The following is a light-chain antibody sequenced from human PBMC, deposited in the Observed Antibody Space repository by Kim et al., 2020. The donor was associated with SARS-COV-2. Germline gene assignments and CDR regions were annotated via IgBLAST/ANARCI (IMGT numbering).Light chain of an antibody. J-gene: IGLJ1*01. CDR3: NSHTPSSTYV. Sequence: HSHTISCTDTRSAVGSYNSVSWYQQHPGKAPKLIMYDVSERASGVSNRFSGSQSGNTASLTISGLRAEDEADYYCNSHTPSSTYVFGSGTQLTVL. CDR1: RSAVGSYNS. V-gene: IGLV2-14*04. CDR2: DVS.